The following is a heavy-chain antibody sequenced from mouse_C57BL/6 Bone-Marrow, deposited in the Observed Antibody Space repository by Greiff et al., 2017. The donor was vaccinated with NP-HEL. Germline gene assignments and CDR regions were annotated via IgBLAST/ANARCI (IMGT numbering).Heavy chain of an antibody. J-gene: IGHJ4*01. V-gene: IGHV7-1*01. CDR1: GFTFSDFY. CDR2: SRNKANDYTT. Sequence: VESGGGLVQSGRSLRLSCATSGFTFSDFYMEWVRQAPGKGLEWIAASRNKANDYTTEYSASVKGRFIVSRDTSQSILYLQMNALRAEDTAIYYCARDYYGSSHYYAMDYWGQGTSVTVSS. D-gene: IGHD1-1*01. CDR3: ARDYYGSSHYYAMDY.